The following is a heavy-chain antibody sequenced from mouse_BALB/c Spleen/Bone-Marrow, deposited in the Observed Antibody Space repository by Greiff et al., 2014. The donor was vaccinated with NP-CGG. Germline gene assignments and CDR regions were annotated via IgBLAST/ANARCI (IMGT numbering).Heavy chain of an antibody. D-gene: IGHD2-3*01. CDR1: GFSLTSYG. CDR3: ARVYLWYFDV. J-gene: IGHJ1*01. Sequence: QVQLKESGPGLVAPSQSLSITCTVSGFSLTSYGVHWVRQPPGKGLEWLAAIWAGGSTNYNSALMSRLSISKDNSKSQVFLKMNGLQTDDTAMYYCARVYLWYFDVWGAGTTVTVSS. V-gene: IGHV2-9*02. CDR2: IWAGGST.